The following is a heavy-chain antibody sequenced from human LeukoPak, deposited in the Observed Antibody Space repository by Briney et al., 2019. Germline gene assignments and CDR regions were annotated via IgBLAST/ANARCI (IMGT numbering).Heavy chain of an antibody. V-gene: IGHV3-48*03. CDR3: AKWGCSGGSCYPFDY. J-gene: IGHJ4*02. Sequence: GGALSLSCADSGFTFSSYEMNWAPEAPVKGLEWVSYISSSGSTIYYANSVVRRFTVSKHSSKNTLYLQMNSLRAEDTAVYYCAKWGCSGGSCYPFDYWGQGTLVTVAS. CDR2: ISSSGSTI. CDR1: GFTFSSYE. D-gene: IGHD2-15*01.